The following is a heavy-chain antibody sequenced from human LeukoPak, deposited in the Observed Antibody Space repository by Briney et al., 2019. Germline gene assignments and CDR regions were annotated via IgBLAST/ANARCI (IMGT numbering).Heavy chain of an antibody. D-gene: IGHD3-22*01. J-gene: IGHJ4*02. CDR2: ISSSSSYI. Sequence: GGSLRLSCAASGFTFSSYSMNWVRQAPGKGLEWVSSISSSSSYIYYADSVKGRFTISRDNAKNSLHLQMNSLRAEDTAVYYCARVQTNYYDSSGYYTIDYWGQGTLVTVSS. CDR1: GFTFSSYS. V-gene: IGHV3-21*01. CDR3: ARVQTNYYDSSGYYTIDY.